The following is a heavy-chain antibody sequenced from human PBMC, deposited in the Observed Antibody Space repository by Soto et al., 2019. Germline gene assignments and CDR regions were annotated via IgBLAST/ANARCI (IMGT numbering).Heavy chain of an antibody. D-gene: IGHD6-13*01. CDR3: AKETSAALDY. CDR2: ISGSGGST. J-gene: IGHJ4*02. V-gene: IGHV3-23*01. CDR1: AFTFRSYA. Sequence: PGRSMRLSCAPSAFTFRSYAMSWVRQAPGKGLEWVSAISGSGGSTYYADSVKGRFTISRDKSKNTPYLQMNSLRAEDTAVYYCAKETSAALDYWGQGTLVTVSS.